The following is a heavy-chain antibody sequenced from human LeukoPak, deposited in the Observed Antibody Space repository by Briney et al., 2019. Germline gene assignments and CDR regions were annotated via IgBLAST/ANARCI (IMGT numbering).Heavy chain of an antibody. CDR3: ARGLSRQWLVLGRGNKWFDP. V-gene: IGHV1-18*01. Sequence: ASVKVSCKASGYTFTSYGISWVRQAPGQGLEWMGWISAYNGNTNYAQKFQGRVTMTRNTSISTAYMELSSLRSEDTAVYYCARGLSRQWLVLGRGNKWFDPWGQGTLVTVSS. J-gene: IGHJ5*02. D-gene: IGHD6-19*01. CDR2: ISAYNGNT. CDR1: GYTFTSYG.